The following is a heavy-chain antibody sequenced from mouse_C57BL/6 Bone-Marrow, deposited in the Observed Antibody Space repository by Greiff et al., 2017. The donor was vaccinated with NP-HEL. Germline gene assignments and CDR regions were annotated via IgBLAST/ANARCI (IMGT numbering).Heavy chain of an antibody. J-gene: IGHJ4*01. D-gene: IGHD2-5*01. CDR3: ARAYSNYYYAMDY. CDR2: ISYDGSN. V-gene: IGHV3-6*01. Sequence: EVKLMESGPGLVKPSQSLSLTCSVTGYSITSGYYWNWIRQFPGNKLEWMGYISYDGSNNYNPSLKNRISITRDTSKNQFFLKLNSVTTEDTATYYCARAYSNYYYAMDYWGQGTSVTVSS. CDR1: GYSITSGYY.